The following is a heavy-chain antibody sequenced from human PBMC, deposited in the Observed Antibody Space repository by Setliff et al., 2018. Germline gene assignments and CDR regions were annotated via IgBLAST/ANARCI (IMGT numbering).Heavy chain of an antibody. D-gene: IGHD1-1*01. CDR2: IYYRGDT. J-gene: IGHJ4*02. CDR3: ARTGTYRYFDY. Sequence: PSLTCTVSGASLSSGTYYWGWIRQPPGKGLEWIGRIYYRGDTYYNASLKGRLTISVDAAQNQFSLRLTSVTAADTAVYYCARTGTYRYFDYWGQGALVTVSS. CDR1: GASLSSGTYY. V-gene: IGHV4-39*01.